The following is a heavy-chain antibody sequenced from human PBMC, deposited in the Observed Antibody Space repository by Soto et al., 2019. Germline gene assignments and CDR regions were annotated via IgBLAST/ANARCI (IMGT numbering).Heavy chain of an antibody. J-gene: IGHJ4*02. V-gene: IGHV3-33*01. CDR3: ARGRWGYCTGGSCPMFDY. D-gene: IGHD2-15*01. CDR2: IWYDGSNK. Sequence: QVRLVEFGGGVVQPGRSLRLSCAASKFTFSDYGMHWVRQAPGKGLEWVAVIWYDGSNKYYGDSVKGRFTISRDTSKNTLYLQMISLRDEDTAVYYCARGRWGYCTGGSCPMFDYWGQGTLVTVSS. CDR1: KFTFSDYG.